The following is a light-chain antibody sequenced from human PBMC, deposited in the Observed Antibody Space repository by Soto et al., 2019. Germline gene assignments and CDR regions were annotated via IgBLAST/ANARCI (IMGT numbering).Light chain of an antibody. CDR1: QSVSSY. V-gene: IGKV3-11*01. CDR2: DAS. CDR3: QQRRRT. J-gene: IGKJ1*01. Sequence: EIVFTQSPATLSLSPGERATLSCRASQSVSSYLALYQQKPGQAPRLLIYDASNRATGIPARFSGSGSGTDFTLTISSLEPEDFAVYYCQQRRRTFGQGTKVDIK.